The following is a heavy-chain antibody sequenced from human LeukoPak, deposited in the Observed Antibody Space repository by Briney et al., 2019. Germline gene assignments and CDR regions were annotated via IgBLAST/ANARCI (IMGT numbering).Heavy chain of an antibody. J-gene: IGHJ4*02. CDR3: AKDLYGSGSYEIRLFDY. CDR2: IRFDESKA. D-gene: IGHD3-10*01. Sequence: PGGSLRLSCAASGFTFSSYGMHWVRQAPGKGLEWVAFIRFDESKAFYADSVKGRFTISRDNSRNTLFLQMNSLGVEDTAVYYCAKDLYGSGSYEIRLFDYWGQGTLVTVSS. CDR1: GFTFSSYG. V-gene: IGHV3-30*02.